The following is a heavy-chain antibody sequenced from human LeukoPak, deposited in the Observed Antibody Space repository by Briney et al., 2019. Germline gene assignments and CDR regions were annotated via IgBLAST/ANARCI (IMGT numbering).Heavy chain of an antibody. CDR3: ARDGGDDSSGYSLWLDY. J-gene: IGHJ4*02. V-gene: IGHV3-30-3*01. D-gene: IGHD3-22*01. CDR2: ISYDGSNK. Sequence: GGSLRLSCAASGFTFSSYWMHWVRQAPGKGLEWVAVISYDGSNKYYADSVKGRFTISRDNSKNTLYLQMNSLRAEDTAVYYCARDGGDDSSGYSLWLDYWGQGTLVTVSS. CDR1: GFTFSSYW.